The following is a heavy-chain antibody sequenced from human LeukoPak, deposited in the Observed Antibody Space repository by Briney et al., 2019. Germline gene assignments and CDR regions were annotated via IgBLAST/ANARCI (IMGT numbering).Heavy chain of an antibody. CDR3: ARVIAFRGYMDV. D-gene: IGHD3-16*02. CDR1: GFTFSSYE. CDR2: ISSSGSTI. J-gene: IGHJ6*03. Sequence: SGGSLRLSCAASGFTFSSYEMNWVRQAPGKGLEWVSYISSSGSTIYYADSVKGRFTISRDNAKNSLYLQMNSLRAEDTAVYYCARVIAFRGYMDVWGKGTTVTVSS. V-gene: IGHV3-48*03.